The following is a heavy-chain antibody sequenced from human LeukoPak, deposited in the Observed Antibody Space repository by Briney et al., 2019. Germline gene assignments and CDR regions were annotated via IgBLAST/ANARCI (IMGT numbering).Heavy chain of an antibody. D-gene: IGHD2-15*01. CDR1: GFNFSLYG. V-gene: IGHV3-33*01. CDR2: IWYDGTNT. J-gene: IGHJ4*02. CDR3: SRGIGGYFESLFDY. Sequence: PGGSLRLSCAASGFNFSLYGMHWLRQAPGEGLEWVAVIWYDGTNTYYADSVKGRFTISRDNSDNPLYLQMHSLRAEDTAVYYCSRGIGGYFESLFDYWGQGTLVTVSS.